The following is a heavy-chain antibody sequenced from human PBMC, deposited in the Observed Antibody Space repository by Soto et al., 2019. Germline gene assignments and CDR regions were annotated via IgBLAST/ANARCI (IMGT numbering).Heavy chain of an antibody. CDR1: GASIRNYY. V-gene: IGHV4-4*07. Sequence: SETLSLTCTVSGASIRNYYWTWIRQSGGKGLEWIGRIFGSGTTDYNPSLRSRATMSIDTAKNLLTLNMSSATAADTAVYYCARIPPVGTSVSWGLGILVTVSS. J-gene: IGHJ4*02. CDR3: ARIPPVGTSVS. D-gene: IGHD1-26*01. CDR2: IFGSGTT.